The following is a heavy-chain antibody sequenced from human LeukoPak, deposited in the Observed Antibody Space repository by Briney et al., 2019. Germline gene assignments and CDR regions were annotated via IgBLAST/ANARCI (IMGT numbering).Heavy chain of an antibody. CDR3: ATDSSGYYLCAFDI. V-gene: IGHV1-69*04. D-gene: IGHD3-22*01. CDR1: GGTFSSYA. J-gene: IGHJ3*02. CDR2: IIPILGIA. Sequence: SVKVSCKASGGTFSSYAISWVRQAPGQGLEWMGRIIPILGIANYAQKFQGRVTITADKSTSTAYMELSSLRSEDTAVYYCATDSSGYYLCAFDIWGQGTMVTVPS.